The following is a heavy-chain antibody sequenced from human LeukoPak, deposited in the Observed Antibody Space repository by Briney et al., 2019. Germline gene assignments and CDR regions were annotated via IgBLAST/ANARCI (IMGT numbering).Heavy chain of an antibody. J-gene: IGHJ3*02. CDR3: ARHRVYDFRESEAFDI. V-gene: IGHV4-39*01. CDR1: GGSISSSSYY. D-gene: IGHD3-3*01. Sequence: PSETLSLTCTVSGGSISSSSYYWGWIRQPPGKGLEWIGSIYYSGSTYYNPSLKSRVTISVDTSKNQFSLKLSSVTAADTAVYYCARHRVYDFRESEAFDIWGQGTMVTVSS. CDR2: IYYSGST.